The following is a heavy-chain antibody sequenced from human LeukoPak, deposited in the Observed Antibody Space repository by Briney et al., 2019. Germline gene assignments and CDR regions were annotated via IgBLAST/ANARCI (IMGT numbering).Heavy chain of an antibody. CDR2: INHSGST. Sequence: SETLSLTCAVYGGSFSGYYWSWIRQPPGKGLEWIGEINHSGSTNYNPSLKSRVTISVDTSKNQFSLKLSSVTAADTAVYYCAGKGKYQLLSNVFGCWFDPWGQGTLVTVSS. CDR3: AGKGKYQLLSNVFGCWFDP. D-gene: IGHD2-2*01. V-gene: IGHV4-34*01. CDR1: GGSFSGYY. J-gene: IGHJ5*02.